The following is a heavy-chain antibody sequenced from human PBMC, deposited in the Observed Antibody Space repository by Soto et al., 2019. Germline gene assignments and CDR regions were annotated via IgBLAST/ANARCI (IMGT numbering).Heavy chain of an antibody. CDR1: GFTFSSYS. Sequence: GGSLRLSCAASGFTFSSYSMNWVRQAPGKGLEWVSYISSSSRTIYYADSVKGRFTISRDNAKNSLYLQMNSLRDEDTAVYYCARAPRWRDYEYYGLDVWGQGTTVTVSS. J-gene: IGHJ6*02. D-gene: IGHD3-22*01. CDR3: ARAPRWRDYEYYGLDV. V-gene: IGHV3-48*02. CDR2: ISSSSRTI.